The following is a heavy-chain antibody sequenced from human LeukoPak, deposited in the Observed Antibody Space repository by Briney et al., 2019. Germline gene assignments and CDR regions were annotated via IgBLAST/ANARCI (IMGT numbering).Heavy chain of an antibody. CDR1: GFTFSSYE. J-gene: IGHJ6*03. CDR3: ARDRSGTRHYYYYYMDV. CDR2: ISSSGSTI. Sequence: GGSPRLSCAASGFTFSSYEMNWVRQAPGKGLEWVSSISSSGSTIYYADSVKGRFTMSRDNAKTSLYLQMNSLRAEDTALYYCARDRSGTRHYYYYYMDVWGKGTTVTVSS. D-gene: IGHD2-2*01. V-gene: IGHV3-48*03.